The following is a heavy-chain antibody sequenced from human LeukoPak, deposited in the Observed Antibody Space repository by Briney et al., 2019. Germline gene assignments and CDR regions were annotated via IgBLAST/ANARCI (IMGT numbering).Heavy chain of an antibody. CDR3: ANQDSSGYSG. V-gene: IGHV3-74*01. J-gene: IGHJ4*02. CDR1: GFTFSSYW. Sequence: GGSLRLSCVASGFTFSSYWMHWARQAPGKGLMWVSRIKSDGSSTSYAGSVKGRFTISRDNARNTLYLQMNSLRAEDTAVYYCANQDSSGYSGWGQGTLVTVSS. CDR2: IKSDGSST. D-gene: IGHD3-22*01.